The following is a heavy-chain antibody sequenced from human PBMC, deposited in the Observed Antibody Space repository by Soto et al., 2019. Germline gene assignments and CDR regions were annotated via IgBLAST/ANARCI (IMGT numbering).Heavy chain of an antibody. V-gene: IGHV2-5*02. CDR1: GFSLSTSGVG. J-gene: IGHJ3*02. CDR2: IYWDDDK. D-gene: IGHD3-22*01. Sequence: QITLKESGPTLVKPTQTLTLTCTFSGFSLSTSGVGVGWIRQPPGKALEWLALIYWDDDKRYSPSLKSRLTIPKETSKNQVVLTMTNMDPVDTATYYCAHNLLEPITMIVGAPNAFDIWGQGTMVTVSS. CDR3: AHNLLEPITMIVGAPNAFDI.